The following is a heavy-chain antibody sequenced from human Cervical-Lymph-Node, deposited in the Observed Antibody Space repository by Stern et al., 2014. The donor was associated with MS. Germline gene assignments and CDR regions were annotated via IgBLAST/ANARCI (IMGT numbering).Heavy chain of an antibody. CDR3: ARSSTVTPNAFDI. V-gene: IGHV4-30-2*01. Sequence: QLQLQESGSGLVKPSQTLSLTCAVSGGSISSGGYSWSWIRQPPGKGLEWIGYIYHSGSTYYHPSLKTRVTISVDRSKNQCSLKLNSVTAADTAVYYCARSSTVTPNAFDIWGQGTMVTVSS. D-gene: IGHD4-17*01. CDR1: GGSISSGGYS. J-gene: IGHJ3*02. CDR2: IYHSGST.